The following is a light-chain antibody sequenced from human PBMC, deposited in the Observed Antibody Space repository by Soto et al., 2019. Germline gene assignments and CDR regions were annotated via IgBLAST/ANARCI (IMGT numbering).Light chain of an antibody. CDR2: SAT. Sequence: EIVLTQSPGTLSLSPGERATLSCWASQSISGTYFAWYQQKPGRSPRLLIYSATVRATGVADRFSGSGSGSDFTLSIRRLEPEDSAVYFCQHGYAFGQGTKLEIK. V-gene: IGKV3-20*01. J-gene: IGKJ2*01. CDR3: QHGYA. CDR1: QSISGTY.